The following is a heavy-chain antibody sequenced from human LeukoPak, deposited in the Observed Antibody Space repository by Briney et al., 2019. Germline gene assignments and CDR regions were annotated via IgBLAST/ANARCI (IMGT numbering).Heavy chain of an antibody. CDR1: GGSFSGDY. D-gene: IGHD3-10*01. CDR3: ARGSVYGYSDY. CDR2: INHSGST. Sequence: SETLSLTCAVYGGSFSGDYWSWIRQPPRRGLEWIGEINHSGSTNYNPSLKSRVTISVDTSKNQFSLKLSSVTAADTAVYYCARGSVYGYSDYWGQGTLVTVSS. J-gene: IGHJ4*02. V-gene: IGHV4-34*01.